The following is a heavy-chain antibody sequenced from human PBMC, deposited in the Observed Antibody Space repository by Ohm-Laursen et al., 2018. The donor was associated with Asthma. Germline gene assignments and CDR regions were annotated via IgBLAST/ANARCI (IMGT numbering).Heavy chain of an antibody. CDR3: ASSMYSSSWYKDY. Sequence: ESLRISCKGSGYSFTSYWIGWVRQMPGKGLEWMGIIYPGDSDTRYSPSFQGQVTISADKSISTAYLQWSSLKASDTAMYYCASSMYSSSWYKDYWGQGTLVTVSS. J-gene: IGHJ4*02. D-gene: IGHD6-13*01. CDR1: GYSFTSYW. V-gene: IGHV5-51*01. CDR2: IYPGDSDT.